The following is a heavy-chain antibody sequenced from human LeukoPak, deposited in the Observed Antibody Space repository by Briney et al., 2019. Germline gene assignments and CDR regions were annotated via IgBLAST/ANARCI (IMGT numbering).Heavy chain of an antibody. J-gene: IGHJ4*02. CDR3: AREVLSYYGSGSYLWYFDY. CDR1: GGSISSGDYY. CDR2: IYHSGST. D-gene: IGHD3-10*01. Sequence: PSETLSLTCTVSGGSISSGDYYWGWIRQPPGKGLEWIGSIYHSGSTYYNPSLKSRVTISVDTSKNQFSLKLSSVTAADTAVYYCAREVLSYYGSGSYLWYFDYWGQGTLVTVSS. V-gene: IGHV4-39*07.